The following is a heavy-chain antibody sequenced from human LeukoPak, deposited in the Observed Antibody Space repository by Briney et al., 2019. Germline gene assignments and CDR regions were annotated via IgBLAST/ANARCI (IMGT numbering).Heavy chain of an antibody. Sequence: GGSLRLSCAASGFTFSSYGMHWVRQAPGKGLEWVAVIWYDGSNKYYADSVKGRFAISRDNSKNTLYLQMNSLRAEDTAVYYCARVLMPYDILTGSFDYWGQGTLVTVSS. CDR1: GFTFSSYG. V-gene: IGHV3-33*01. J-gene: IGHJ4*02. CDR2: IWYDGSNK. CDR3: ARVLMPYDILTGSFDY. D-gene: IGHD3-9*01.